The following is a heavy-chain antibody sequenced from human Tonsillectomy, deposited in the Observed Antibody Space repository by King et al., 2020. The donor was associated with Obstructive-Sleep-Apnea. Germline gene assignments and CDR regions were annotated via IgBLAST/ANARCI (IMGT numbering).Heavy chain of an antibody. V-gene: IGHV1-46*01. D-gene: IGHD1-1*01. Sequence: QLVQSGAEVKKPGASVRVSCKASGYTFTSHYMHWVRQAPGQGLEWMGIINPSGGSTSYAQKFQGRLIMTRDTSTSTVYMDLSSLRSEDTAVYYCARANWHTSLILFDYWGQGTLVTVSS. CDR2: INPSGGST. CDR3: ARANWHTSLILFDY. J-gene: IGHJ4*02. CDR1: GYTFTSHY.